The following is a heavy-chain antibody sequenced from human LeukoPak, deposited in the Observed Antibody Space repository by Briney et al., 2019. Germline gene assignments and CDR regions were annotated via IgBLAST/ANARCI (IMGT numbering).Heavy chain of an antibody. CDR3: ARDRSGYSFDY. Sequence: GGSLRLSCAASGFTFSPYSMNWVRQAPGKGLEWVSSITSSSSSYIYYADSVKGRFTISRDNAKNSLYLQMDSLRAEDTAVYYCARDRSGYSFDYWGQGTLVTVAS. CDR2: ITSSSSSYI. D-gene: IGHD5-18*01. CDR1: GFTFSPYS. V-gene: IGHV3-21*01. J-gene: IGHJ4*02.